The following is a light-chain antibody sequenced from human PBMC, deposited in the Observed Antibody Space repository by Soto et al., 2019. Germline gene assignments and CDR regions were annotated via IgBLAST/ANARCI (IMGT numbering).Light chain of an antibody. J-gene: IGKJ1*01. CDR2: DAS. V-gene: IGKV3-11*01. Sequence: EIVLTQSRTTLSLSPGERPTLSCRASQSVGSFLAWYQQKPGQAPRFLIYDASNRATGIPARFSGSWYGTDFNLTISSLETEDFAVYYCQQRSNWLWTFGQGTKVDIK. CDR1: QSVGSF. CDR3: QQRSNWLWT.